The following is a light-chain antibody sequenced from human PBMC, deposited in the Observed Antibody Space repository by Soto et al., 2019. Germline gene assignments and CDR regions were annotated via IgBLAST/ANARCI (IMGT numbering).Light chain of an antibody. Sequence: EIVLTQSPGTLSLSPGERATLSCRASQSVSNNYLAWYQQKPGQAPRLLIYGASNRATGLPDRFSGSGSGTYFTLTISRLEPDDFAVYYCQQYGSSGTFGQGTKVEIK. CDR1: QSVSNNY. J-gene: IGKJ1*01. CDR2: GAS. CDR3: QQYGSSGT. V-gene: IGKV3-20*01.